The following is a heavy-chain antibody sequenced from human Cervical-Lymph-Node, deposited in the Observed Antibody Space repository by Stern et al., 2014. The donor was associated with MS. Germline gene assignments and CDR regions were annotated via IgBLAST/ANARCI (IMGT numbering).Heavy chain of an antibody. CDR3: VKDLSHSGSGDYLAN. D-gene: IGHD4-17*01. CDR2: ISWISRAL. J-gene: IGHJ4*02. CDR1: GFTFDDFG. Sequence: EVQLVESGGGLVQPGRSLRLACAASGFTFDDFGMHWVRQAPGTGLEWVSGISWISRALGYADSVKGRVTISRDNGKNSLYLEMDSMRVEDTALYYCVKDLSHSGSGDYLANWGQGALVTVSS. V-gene: IGHV3-9*01.